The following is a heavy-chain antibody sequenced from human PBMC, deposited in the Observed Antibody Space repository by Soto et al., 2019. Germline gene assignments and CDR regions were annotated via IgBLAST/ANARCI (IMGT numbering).Heavy chain of an antibody. D-gene: IGHD3-10*01. CDR3: ARQGRYYGSGSYFDP. V-gene: IGHV4-39*01. J-gene: IGHJ5*02. CDR1: GGSLTNSNYF. CDR2: FYYSGST. Sequence: PSETLPLPCSVSGGSLTNSNYFWGWLRPPPGKGLEWIASFYYSGSTYYNPSLKGRVTIPVDTSTNQFSLNLSSLTAADTAVYYCARQGRYYGSGSYFDPWGQGTLVTVSS.